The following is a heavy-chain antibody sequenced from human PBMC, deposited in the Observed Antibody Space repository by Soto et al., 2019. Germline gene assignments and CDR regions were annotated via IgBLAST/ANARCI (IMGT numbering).Heavy chain of an antibody. Sequence: SVKVSCKASGGTFSSYAISWVRQAHGQGLEWMGGIIPIFGTANYAQKFQGRVTITADKSTSTAYMELSSLRSEDTAVYYCARDRGLLPRYYGMDVWGQGTTVTVSS. CDR1: GGTFSSYA. D-gene: IGHD2-21*02. V-gene: IGHV1-69*06. J-gene: IGHJ6*02. CDR2: IIPIFGTA. CDR3: ARDRGLLPRYYGMDV.